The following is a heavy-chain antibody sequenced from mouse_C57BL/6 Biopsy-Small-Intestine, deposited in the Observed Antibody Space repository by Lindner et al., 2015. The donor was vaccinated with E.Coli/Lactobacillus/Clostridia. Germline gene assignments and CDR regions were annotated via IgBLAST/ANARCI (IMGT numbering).Heavy chain of an antibody. CDR1: GYTFTSYG. CDR2: IYPRSGNI. J-gene: IGHJ3*01. V-gene: IGHV1-81*01. D-gene: IGHD1-1*01. CDR3: ARQFGTSLAY. Sequence: QLQESGAELARPGASVKLSCKASGYTFTSYGISWVKQRTGQGLEWIGEIYPRSGNIYYNEKFKDKATLTADKSSSTVYMELSRLTSEDSAVYFCARQFGTSLAYWGQGTLVTVSA.